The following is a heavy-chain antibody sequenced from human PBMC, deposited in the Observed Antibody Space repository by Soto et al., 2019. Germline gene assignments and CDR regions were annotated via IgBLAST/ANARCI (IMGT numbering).Heavy chain of an antibody. CDR3: ARGGSGYTWFNEF. CDR1: GGLFSSSP. D-gene: IGHD3-22*01. CDR2: IIPVFQTA. J-gene: IGHJ4*02. V-gene: IGHV1-69*01. Sequence: QEQLVQSGAAVKKPGSSVKVSCKASGGLFSSSPISWVRQVPGQGLEWMGGIIPVFQTAYYTQRFQGRVTITADESTNTAYMELSSLRSDDTATYYCARGGSGYTWFNEFWGQGTLVAFSS.